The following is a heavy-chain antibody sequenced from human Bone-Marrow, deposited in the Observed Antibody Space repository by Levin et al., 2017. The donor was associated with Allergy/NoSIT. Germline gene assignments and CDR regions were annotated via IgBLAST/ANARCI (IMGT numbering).Heavy chain of an antibody. V-gene: IGHV1-8*01. D-gene: IGHD1-1*01. Sequence: ASVKVSCRASGYTFTSYDINWVRQATGQGLEWMGWMNANNGDTGYAQKFQGRVTMTRSTSISTAYMELNSLRSEDTAVYYCARGTTETNDAFDIWGQGTMVIVSS. J-gene: IGHJ3*02. CDR2: MNANNGDT. CDR1: GYTFTSYD. CDR3: ARGTTETNDAFDI.